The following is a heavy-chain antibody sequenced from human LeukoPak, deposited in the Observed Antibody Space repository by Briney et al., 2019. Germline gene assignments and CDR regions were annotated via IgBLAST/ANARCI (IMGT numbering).Heavy chain of an antibody. Sequence: ASVKVSCXASGYTFTSYGISWVRQAPGQGLEWMGWIIANIGNTNYAEKLQGRVTITTDESTSTAYMELSSLRSEDTAVYYCARDLARKSPSWYPPLDWGQGTLVTVSS. CDR1: GYTFTSYG. D-gene: IGHD6-13*01. J-gene: IGHJ4*02. CDR2: IIANIGNT. V-gene: IGHV1-18*01. CDR3: ARDLARKSPSWYPPLD.